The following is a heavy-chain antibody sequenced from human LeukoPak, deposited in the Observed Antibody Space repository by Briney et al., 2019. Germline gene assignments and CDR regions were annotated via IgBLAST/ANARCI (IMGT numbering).Heavy chain of an antibody. J-gene: IGHJ5*02. Sequence: PGRSLRLSCAASAFTFSSYWMSWVRQAPGKGLEWVANIKQEGSEQYYVDSAKGRFTISRDNAKNSLYLQMNSLRAEDTAVYYCARGYDFWSGYWSNWFDPWGQGTLVTVSS. D-gene: IGHD3-3*01. CDR2: IKQEGSEQ. CDR1: AFTFSSYW. V-gene: IGHV3-7*04. CDR3: ARGYDFWSGYWSNWFDP.